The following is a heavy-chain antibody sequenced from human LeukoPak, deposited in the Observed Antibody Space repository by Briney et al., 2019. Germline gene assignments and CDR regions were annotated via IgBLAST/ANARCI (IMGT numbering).Heavy chain of an antibody. J-gene: IGHJ4*02. D-gene: IGHD3-10*01. Sequence: SETLSLTYTISGDSISGLYWSWIRQPAGKGLEWIGRFYNSENTNYNPSLKSRVAMSVDTSKNQFSLKLTSVTAADTAVYYCARGPYSSGSYSVDYWGQGILVTVSS. CDR2: FYNSENT. V-gene: IGHV4-4*07. CDR3: ARGPYSSGSYSVDY. CDR1: GDSISGLY.